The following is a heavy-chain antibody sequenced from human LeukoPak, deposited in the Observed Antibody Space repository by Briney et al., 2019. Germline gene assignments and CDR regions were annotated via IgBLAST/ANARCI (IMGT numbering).Heavy chain of an antibody. CDR3: AKSIATREDY. CDR2: INTDGSTT. J-gene: IGHJ4*02. V-gene: IGHV3-74*03. D-gene: IGHD6-6*01. CDR1: GFTFSNSW. Sequence: PGGSLRLSCAASGFTFSNSWMHWVRQAPRKGLMWVSRINTDGSTTTYADSVKGRFTISRDNAKNTLYLQMSSLRAEDTAVYYCAKSIATREDYWGQGTLVTVSS.